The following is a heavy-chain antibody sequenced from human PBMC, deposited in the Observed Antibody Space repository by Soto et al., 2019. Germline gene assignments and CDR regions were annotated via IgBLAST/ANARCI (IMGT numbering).Heavy chain of an antibody. V-gene: IGHV4-59*01. CDR1: GGSISSYY. D-gene: IGHD4-17*01. CDR3: ARVVGTTVDY. CDR2: IYYSGST. Sequence: SETLSLTCTVSGGSISSYYWSWIRQPPGKGLEWIGYIYYSGSTNYNPSLKSRVTISVDTSKNQFSLKLSSVTAADTAVYYCARVVGTTVDYWGQGTLVTVSS. J-gene: IGHJ4*02.